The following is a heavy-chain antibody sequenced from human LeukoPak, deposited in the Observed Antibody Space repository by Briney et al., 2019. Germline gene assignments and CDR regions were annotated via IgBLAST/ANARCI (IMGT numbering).Heavy chain of an antibody. CDR2: IFHSGST. CDR3: ARAEPRGSVWYPY. J-gene: IGHJ4*02. D-gene: IGHD6-13*01. CDR1: GGSISSNNW. Sequence: PSETLSLTCAVSGGSISSNNWWSWVRQPPGKGLEWIGEIFHSGSTNYNPSLKSRVTISVDKSKNQFSLKLNSVTAAATAVYYCARAEPRGSVWYPYWGQGTLVTVSS. V-gene: IGHV4-4*02.